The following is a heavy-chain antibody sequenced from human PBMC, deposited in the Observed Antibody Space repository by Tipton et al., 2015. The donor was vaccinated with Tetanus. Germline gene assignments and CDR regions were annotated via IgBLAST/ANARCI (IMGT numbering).Heavy chain of an antibody. CDR2: VDDSGST. CDR1: GGSLSRYY. Sequence: GLVKPSDTLSLTCAVYGGSLSRYYWTWIRQPPGKGLEWIGEVDDSGSTNYSPSLKSRVTISLDTSKNEFSLTLSSVTAADTAVYYCARDQGGGRVVRLNWFDPWGQGMLVTVSS. V-gene: IGHV4-34*01. D-gene: IGHD6-6*01. J-gene: IGHJ5*02. CDR3: ARDQGGGRVVRLNWFDP.